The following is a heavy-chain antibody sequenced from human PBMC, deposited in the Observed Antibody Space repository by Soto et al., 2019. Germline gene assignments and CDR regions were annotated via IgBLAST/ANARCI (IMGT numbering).Heavy chain of an antibody. CDR2: VYPADSET. CDR1: GYAFPQYW. V-gene: IGHV5-51*01. J-gene: IGHJ4*02. CDR3: ATCLPYASPNRYILCC. D-gene: IGHD2-2*01. Sequence: EYLTVSLKGSGYAFPQYWNGWLRQMPGKGLEWMGMVYPADSETRYSPSFEGQVTFSADRLTHTAYVQLSRVLASETAMLYQATCLPYASPNRYILCCWGQGTLVTVSS.